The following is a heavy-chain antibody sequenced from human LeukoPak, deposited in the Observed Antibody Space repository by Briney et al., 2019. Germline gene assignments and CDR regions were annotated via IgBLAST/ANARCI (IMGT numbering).Heavy chain of an antibody. J-gene: IGHJ4*02. V-gene: IGHV1-69*13. CDR2: IIPIFGTA. CDR1: GGTFSSYA. D-gene: IGHD3-16*02. CDR3: ARDGMITFGGVISSTHYFDY. Sequence: GASVTVSFKASGGTFSSYASSWVRQAPGQGLAWMGGIIPIFGTANYAQKFQGRVTITADESTSTAYMELSSLRSEDTAVYYCARDGMITFGGVISSTHYFDYWGQGTLVTVSS.